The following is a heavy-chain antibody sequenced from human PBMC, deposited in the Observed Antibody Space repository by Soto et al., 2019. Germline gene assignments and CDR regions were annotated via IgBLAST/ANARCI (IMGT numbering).Heavy chain of an antibody. V-gene: IGHV4-30-2*01. J-gene: IGHJ4*02. D-gene: IGHD5-12*01. Sequence: SETLSLTCAVSGGSISSGGYSWSWIRQPPGKGLEWIGYINHSGSTNYNPSLKSRVTISVDTSKNQFSLKLSSVTAADTTVYYCARGRVAKVFDYWGQGTLVTVSS. CDR3: ARGRVAKVFDY. CDR1: GGSISSGGYS. CDR2: INHSGST.